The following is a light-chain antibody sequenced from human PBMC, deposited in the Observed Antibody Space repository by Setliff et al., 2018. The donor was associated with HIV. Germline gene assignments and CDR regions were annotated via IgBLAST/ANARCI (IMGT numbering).Light chain of an antibody. V-gene: IGLV2-14*01. J-gene: IGLJ1*01. Sequence: QSALTQPASVSGSPGQSITISCTGTSSDIGGFNYVSWYQLHPGKAPKLMIFDVSLRPSGVPNRFSGSKSGNTASLTISGLRAEDEADYFCNSYRSGSPYVFGTGTKVTVL. CDR1: SSDIGGFNY. CDR2: DVS. CDR3: NSYRSGSPYV.